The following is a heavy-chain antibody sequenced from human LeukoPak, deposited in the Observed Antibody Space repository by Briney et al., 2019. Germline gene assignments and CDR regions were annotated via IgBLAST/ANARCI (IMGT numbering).Heavy chain of an antibody. CDR1: GYTFTSYD. D-gene: IGHD4/OR15-4a*01. Sequence: GASVKVSCKASGYTFTSYDINWVRQAAGQGLEWMGFVTPNSGNTGYAQKLQGRVTMTTNNSIGEAYMELSSLRSEDTAVYYCARFRYDYGDGPDYWGQGTLVTVSS. V-gene: IGHV1-8*01. CDR2: VTPNSGNT. CDR3: ARFRYDYGDGPDY. J-gene: IGHJ4*02.